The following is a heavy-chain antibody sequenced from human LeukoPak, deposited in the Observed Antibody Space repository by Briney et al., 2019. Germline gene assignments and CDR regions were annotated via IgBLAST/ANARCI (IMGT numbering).Heavy chain of an antibody. V-gene: IGHV4-31*03. CDR3: AVNPGVAGTRYGMDV. CDR1: GGSISSGGYY. D-gene: IGHD6-19*01. Sequence: SETLSLTCTVSGGSISSGGYYWSWIRQHPGKGLEWIGYIYYSGSTYYNPSLKSRVTISVDTSKNQFSLKLSSVTAADTAVYYCAVNPGVAGTRYGMDVWGQGTTVTVSS. CDR2: IYYSGST. J-gene: IGHJ6*02.